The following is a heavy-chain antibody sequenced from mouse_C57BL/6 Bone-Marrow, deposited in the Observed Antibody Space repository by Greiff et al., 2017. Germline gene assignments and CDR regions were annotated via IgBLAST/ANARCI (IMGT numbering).Heavy chain of an antibody. J-gene: IGHJ2*01. Sequence: QVHVKQSGAELVKPGASVKLSCKASGYTFTSYWMHWVKQRPGQGLEWIGMIHPNSGSTNYNEKFKSKATLTVDKSSSTAYMQLSSLTSEDSAVYYCARERGLRPYYWGQGTTLTVSS. CDR2: IHPNSGST. D-gene: IGHD2-4*01. CDR3: ARERGLRPYY. CDR1: GYTFTSYW. V-gene: IGHV1-64*01.